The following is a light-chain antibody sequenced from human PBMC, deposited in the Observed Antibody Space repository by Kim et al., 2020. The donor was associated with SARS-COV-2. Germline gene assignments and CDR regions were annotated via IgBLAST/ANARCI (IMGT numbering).Light chain of an antibody. V-gene: IGKV1-33*01. CDR3: QQYANLPRT. CDR1: QDISNY. Sequence: DIQMTQSPSSLSASVGDRVTITCQASQDISNYLNWYQQKPGKAPKLLIYDASNLETGVPSRFSGSGSGTDFTFTISSLQPEDIATYSCQQYANLPRTFGQGPKVDIK. J-gene: IGKJ1*01. CDR2: DAS.